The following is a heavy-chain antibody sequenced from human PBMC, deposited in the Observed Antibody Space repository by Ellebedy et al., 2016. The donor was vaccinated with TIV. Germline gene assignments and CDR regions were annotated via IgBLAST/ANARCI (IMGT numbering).Heavy chain of an antibody. CDR3: ARHGMVVVPGAPRLRRHGWFDP. J-gene: IGHJ5*02. CDR2: KLSSGTT. V-gene: IGHV4-39*01. D-gene: IGHD2-2*01. Sequence: SETLSLTXNVSGGPISSSSHYWGWIRQPPGKGLEWIGSKLSSGTTYYNPSLKSRVTISVDTSKNQFSLRLNSVTAADTAVYYCARHGMVVVPGAPRLRRHGWFDPWGQGTLVTVSS. CDR1: GGPISSSSHY.